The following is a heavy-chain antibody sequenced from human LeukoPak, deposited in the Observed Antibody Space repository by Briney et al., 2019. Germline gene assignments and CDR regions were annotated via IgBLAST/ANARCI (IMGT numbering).Heavy chain of an antibody. V-gene: IGHV4-59*01. D-gene: IGHD6-6*01. CDR2: IYYSGST. J-gene: IGHJ4*02. Sequence: SETLSLTCTVSGGSIINYYWSWIRQPPGKGLEWIGNIYYSGSTNYNPSLKSRVTVSVDTSKNQFSLKLSSVTAADTAVYYCARVEQLVRNYYFDYWGQGTLVTVSS. CDR3: ARVEQLVRNYYFDY. CDR1: GGSIINYY.